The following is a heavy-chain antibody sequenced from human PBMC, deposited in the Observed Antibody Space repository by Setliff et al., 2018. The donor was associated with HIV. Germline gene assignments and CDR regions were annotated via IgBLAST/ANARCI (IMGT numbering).Heavy chain of an antibody. CDR3: ARDQTGVAAAAFGGGSAWSDEGFDI. CDR2: IIPMYNIP. D-gene: IGHD6-13*01. CDR1: GGTLSNYV. Sequence: RASVKVSCKTSGGTLSNYVITWVRQAPGQGLEWMGMIIPMYNIPAYAQKFQGRVTFTADESTSTAYMELSSLGSEDTAVYYCARDQTGVAAAAFGGGSAWSDEGFDIWGQGTMVTVSS. V-gene: IGHV1-69*13. J-gene: IGHJ3*02.